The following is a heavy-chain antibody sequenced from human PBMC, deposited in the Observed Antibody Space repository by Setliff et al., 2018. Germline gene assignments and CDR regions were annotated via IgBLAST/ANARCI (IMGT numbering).Heavy chain of an antibody. D-gene: IGHD3-10*01. CDR3: ARQSGSGSSPYFDF. V-gene: IGHV4-39*01. CDR2: IYHSGDS. CDR1: GGSISSSSYY. Sequence: SLTCTVSGGSISSSSYYWGWTRQPPGKGLEWIASIYHSGDSYYNPSLKSRVTISPDTSKNQFSLKLTSVTAADTAVYYCARQSGSGSSPYFDFWGQGTLVTVSS. J-gene: IGHJ4*02.